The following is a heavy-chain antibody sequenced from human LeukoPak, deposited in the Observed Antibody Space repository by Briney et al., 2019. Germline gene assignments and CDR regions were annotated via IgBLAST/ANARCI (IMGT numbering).Heavy chain of an antibody. V-gene: IGHV4-4*07. J-gene: IGHJ6*02. CDR2: IYTSGST. CDR1: GGSISSYY. Sequence: SETLSLTCTVSGGSISSYYWSWIRQPAGKGLEWIGRIYTSGSTNYNPSLKSRVTMSVDTSKNQFSLKLSSVTAADTAVYYCARDAGTSYHYYYYYGMDVWGRGTTVTVSS. D-gene: IGHD1-1*01. CDR3: ARDAGTSYHYYYYYGMDV.